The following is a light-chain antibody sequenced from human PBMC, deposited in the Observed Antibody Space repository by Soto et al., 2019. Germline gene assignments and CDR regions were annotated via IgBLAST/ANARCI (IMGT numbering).Light chain of an antibody. CDR3: GTWDSSLSAEE. CDR2: DNN. Sequence: QSVLTQPPSVSAAPGQKVTISCSGSSCNIGNNYVSWYQQLPGTAPKLLIYDNNKRPSGIPDRFSGSKSGTSATLGITGLQTGDEADYYCGTWDSSLSAEEFGGGTKVTVL. CDR1: SCNIGNNY. V-gene: IGLV1-51*01. J-gene: IGLJ2*01.